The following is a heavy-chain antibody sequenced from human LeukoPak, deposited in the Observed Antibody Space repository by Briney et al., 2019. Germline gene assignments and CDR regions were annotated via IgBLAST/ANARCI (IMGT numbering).Heavy chain of an antibody. CDR3: ARLSSYCSSTSCYPSDAFDI. V-gene: IGHV4-31*03. CDR2: IYYSGST. J-gene: IGHJ3*02. CDR1: GGSISSGGYY. D-gene: IGHD2-2*01. Sequence: SETLSLTCTVSGGSISSGGYYWSWIRQHPGKGLEWIGYIYYSGSTYYNPSLKSRVTISVDTSKNQFSLKLSSVTAADTAVYYCARLSSYCSSTSCYPSDAFDIWGQGTMVTVSS.